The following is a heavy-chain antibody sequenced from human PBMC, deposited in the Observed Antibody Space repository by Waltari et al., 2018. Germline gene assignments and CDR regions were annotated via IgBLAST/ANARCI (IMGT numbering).Heavy chain of an antibody. J-gene: IGHJ4*02. V-gene: IGHV3-53*01. CDR1: VIIVSANY. D-gene: IGHD4-17*01. Sequence: EVQLVESGGGLIQPGGSMRLSCAASVIIVSANYMNWVRQAPGKGPQWVSVIYSAGRTYYADSVKGRFTISRDNTKNTVYLQMNNLKTEDTAVYYCARPGEGPSSHWGQGTLVTVSS. CDR3: ARPGEGPSSH. CDR2: IYSAGRT.